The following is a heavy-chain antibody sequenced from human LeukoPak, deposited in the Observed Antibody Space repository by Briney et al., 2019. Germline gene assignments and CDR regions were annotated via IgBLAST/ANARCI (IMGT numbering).Heavy chain of an antibody. CDR3: ARGALAYCGGDCSEVFFVSSWNDAFGI. CDR2: IYYSGST. V-gene: IGHV4-59*01. J-gene: IGHJ3*02. D-gene: IGHD2-21*02. Sequence: SETLSLTCTVSGGSISSYYWSWIRQPPGKGLEWIGYIYYSGSTNYNPSLKSRVTISVDTSKNQFSLKLSSVTAADTAVYYCARGALAYCGGDCSEVFFVSSWNDAFGIWGQGTMVTVSS. CDR1: GGSISSYY.